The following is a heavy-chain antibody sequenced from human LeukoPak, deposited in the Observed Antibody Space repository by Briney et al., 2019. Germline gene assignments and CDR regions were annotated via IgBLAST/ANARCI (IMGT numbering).Heavy chain of an antibody. Sequence: PGGSLRLSCAASGFIVSHKYMAWVRQVPGKGLEWLSIIYTGGNTVSAESVKGRFIISRDNSRNTVHLQMNSLRDDDTAVYYCARGQIDLLRNYFDSWGPGTLVAVSS. J-gene: IGHJ4*02. V-gene: IGHV3-66*01. CDR1: GFIVSHKY. CDR3: ARGQIDLLRNYFDS. CDR2: IYTGGNT. D-gene: IGHD3-22*01.